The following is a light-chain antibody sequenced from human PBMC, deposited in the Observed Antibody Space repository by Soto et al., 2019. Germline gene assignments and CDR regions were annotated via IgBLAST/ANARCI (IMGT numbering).Light chain of an antibody. Sequence: EIVLTQSPGTLSLSPGERATLSCWASQRVSSNYLAWYQQKPGQAPRLLIYGASSRATGIPDRFSGSGSGTDFTLPISRLEPEDFAVYYCQQYGSSRLTFGGGTKVEIK. CDR1: QRVSSNY. CDR2: GAS. J-gene: IGKJ4*01. V-gene: IGKV3-20*01. CDR3: QQYGSSRLT.